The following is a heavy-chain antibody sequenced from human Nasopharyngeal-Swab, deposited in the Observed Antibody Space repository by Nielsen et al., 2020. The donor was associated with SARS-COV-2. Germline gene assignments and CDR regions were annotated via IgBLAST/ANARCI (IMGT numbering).Heavy chain of an antibody. D-gene: IGHD2-2*03. CDR1: GYSFTSYW. J-gene: IGHJ6*03. CDR2: IYPGDSDT. V-gene: IGHV5-51*01. Sequence: GGSLRLSCKGSGYSFTSYWIGWVRQMPGKGLEWMGFIYPGDSDTRYSPSFQGQVTISADKSISTAYLQWSSLKASDTAMYYCARLGGYCSSTSCYLGDYYMDVWGKGTTVTVSS. CDR3: ARLGGYCSSTSCYLGDYYMDV.